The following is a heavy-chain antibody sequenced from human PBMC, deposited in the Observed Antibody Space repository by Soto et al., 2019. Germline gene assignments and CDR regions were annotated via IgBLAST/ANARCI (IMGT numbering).Heavy chain of an antibody. CDR2: VSGSGGST. CDR1: GFTFSSYA. D-gene: IGHD1-20*01. Sequence: EVQLLESGGGLVQPGGSLRLSCAASGFTFSSYAMSWVRQAPGKGLEWISAVSGSGGSTYYADSAKGRFTISRDNSKDTLYLQMNNLRAEDTAVYYCAKPPDYNWNDYWGQGTLVTVSS. V-gene: IGHV3-23*01. CDR3: AKPPDYNWNDY. J-gene: IGHJ4*02.